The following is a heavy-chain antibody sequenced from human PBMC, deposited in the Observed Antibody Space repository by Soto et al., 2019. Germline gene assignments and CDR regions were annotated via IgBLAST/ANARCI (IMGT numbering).Heavy chain of an antibody. CDR2: VSTYNGNT. J-gene: IGHJ4*02. Sequence: AAVKGSCTASGYSFTTYPITWVRQAPGQGLEWLGWVSTYNGNTNYAQGLQGRVSMTTDTSTSTAYLELRNLRSDDTAVYDCAREGNGWDFDIWGQGNPVTVSS. D-gene: IGHD6-19*01. CDR3: AREGNGWDFDI. V-gene: IGHV1-18*01. CDR1: GYSFTTYP.